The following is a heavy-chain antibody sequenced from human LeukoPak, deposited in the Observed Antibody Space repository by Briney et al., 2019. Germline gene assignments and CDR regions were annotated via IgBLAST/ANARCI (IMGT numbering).Heavy chain of an antibody. CDR3: AKRGVVIRVFLIGFHKEAYYFDS. D-gene: IGHD3-10*01. J-gene: IGHJ4*02. CDR1: GITFSNYA. Sequence: GGSLRLSCAVTGITFSNYAMSWVRQPAGKGLEWVAGISDRGGTTNYAESVKGRFTISRDHPKNKLYLQMSSLRAEDTAVYFCAKRGVVIRVFLIGFHKEAYYFDSWGQGALVTISS. CDR2: ISDRGGTT. V-gene: IGHV3-23*01.